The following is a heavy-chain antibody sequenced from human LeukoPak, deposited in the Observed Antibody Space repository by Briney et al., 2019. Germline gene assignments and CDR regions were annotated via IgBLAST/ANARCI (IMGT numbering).Heavy chain of an antibody. V-gene: IGHV3-21*01. CDR2: ISSSSSYI. Sequence: GGSLRLSCAASGFTFSSYSMNWVRQAPGKGLEWVSSISSSSSYIYYADSVKGRFTISRDNAKNSLYLQMNSLRAEDTAVYYCSISAYGSGSYLYYFDYWGQGTLVTVSS. CDR1: GFTFSSYS. CDR3: SISAYGSGSYLYYFDY. J-gene: IGHJ4*02. D-gene: IGHD3-10*01.